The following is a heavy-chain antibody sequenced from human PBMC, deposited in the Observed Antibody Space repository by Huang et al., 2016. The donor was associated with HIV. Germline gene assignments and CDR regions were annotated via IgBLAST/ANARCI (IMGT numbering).Heavy chain of an antibody. D-gene: IGHD3-22*01. J-gene: IGHJ3*02. Sequence: QVQLQQWGAELLKPSETLSLTCAVSGGFFRGHYWTWIRQPPGRGLGWVGEIRDSGSTPYNPSLKSRVTISGDTSQSQFSLKLNSVTAADTAIYYCARMFKYDSGGYWGNDAFDIWGQGTMVTVSS. CDR2: IRDSGST. V-gene: IGHV4-34*02. CDR3: ARMFKYDSGGYWGNDAFDI. CDR1: GGFFRGHY.